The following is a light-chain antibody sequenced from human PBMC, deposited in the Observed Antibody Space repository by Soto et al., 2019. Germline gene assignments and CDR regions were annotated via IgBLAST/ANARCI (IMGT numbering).Light chain of an antibody. Sequence: QSALTQPASVSGSPGQSITSYCTGTSSDIGGYNYVSWYQQHPGKVPKLMIFEVSNRPSGVSYRFSGSKSGNTASLTISGLQAEDEADYYCSSYTGSSTLYVFGTGTKLTVL. CDR2: EVS. CDR1: SSDIGGYNY. J-gene: IGLJ1*01. V-gene: IGLV2-14*01. CDR3: SSYTGSSTLYV.